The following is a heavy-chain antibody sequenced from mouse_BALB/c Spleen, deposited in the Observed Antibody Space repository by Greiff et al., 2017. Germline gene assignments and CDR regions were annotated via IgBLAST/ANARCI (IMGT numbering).Heavy chain of an antibody. CDR1: GFNIKDTY. CDR3: ARPRDWYFDV. Sequence: VQLKESGAELVKPGASVKLSCTASGFNIKDTYMHWVKQRPEQGLEWIGRIDPANGNTKYDPKFQGKATITADTSSNTAYLQLSSLTSEDTAVYYCARPRDWYFDVWGAGTTVTVSS. V-gene: IGHV14-3*02. CDR2: IDPANGNT. J-gene: IGHJ1*01.